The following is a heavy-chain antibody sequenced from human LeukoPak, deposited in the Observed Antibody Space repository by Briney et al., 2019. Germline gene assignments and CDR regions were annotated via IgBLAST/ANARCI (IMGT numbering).Heavy chain of an antibody. J-gene: IGHJ6*03. CDR1: GGSISSSSYY. Sequence: SETLSLTCTVSGGSISSSSYYRGWIRQPAGKGLEWIGRIYTSGSTNYNPSLKSRVTMSVDTSKNQFSLKLSSVTAADTAVYYCARDEVTEVGYYMDVWGKGTTVTVSS. D-gene: IGHD2-15*01. CDR3: ARDEVTEVGYYMDV. CDR2: IYTSGST. V-gene: IGHV4-61*02.